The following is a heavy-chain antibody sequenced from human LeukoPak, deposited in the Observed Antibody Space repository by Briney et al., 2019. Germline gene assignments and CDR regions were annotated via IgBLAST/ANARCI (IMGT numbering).Heavy chain of an antibody. CDR1: GGSISSSY. CDR3: ARDSSGLNWFDP. CDR2: IYYSGST. Sequence: SETLSLTCTVSGGSISSSYWSWIRQPPGMGLEWIGYIYYSGSTNYNPSLKSRVTISVGTSKNQFSLKLSSVTAADTAVYYCARDSSGLNWFDPWGQGTLVTVSS. J-gene: IGHJ5*02. D-gene: IGHD6-19*01. V-gene: IGHV4-59*01.